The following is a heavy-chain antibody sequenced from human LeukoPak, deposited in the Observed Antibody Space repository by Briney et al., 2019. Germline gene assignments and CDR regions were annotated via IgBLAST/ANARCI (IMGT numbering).Heavy chain of an antibody. V-gene: IGHV3-11*04. CDR2: INTGGGSI. CDR1: GVTFRDYN. D-gene: IGHD2-21*02. Sequence: GGSLRLSCAASGVTFRDYNMSWIRHAPGKGLEYISYINTGGGSIYYAGSVKGRFTISRDNAKNSLYLQMNNVRAEDTAVYYCARTSTDCLDCWGQGTLVTVSS. J-gene: IGHJ4*02. CDR3: ARTSTDCLDC.